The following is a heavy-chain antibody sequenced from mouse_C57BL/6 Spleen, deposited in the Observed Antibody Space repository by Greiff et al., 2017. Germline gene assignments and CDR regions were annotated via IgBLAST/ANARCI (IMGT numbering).Heavy chain of an antibody. CDR1: GYTFTSYW. CDR3: AREYYGSSNLDY. D-gene: IGHD1-1*01. J-gene: IGHJ2*01. V-gene: IGHV1-53*01. CDR2: INPSNGGT. Sequence: QVQLQQPGTELVKPGASVKLSCKASGYTFTSYWMHWVKQRPGQGLEWIGNINPSNGGTNYNEKFKSKATRTVDKASSTAYMQLSSLTSEDSAVYYCAREYYGSSNLDYWGQGTTLTVSS.